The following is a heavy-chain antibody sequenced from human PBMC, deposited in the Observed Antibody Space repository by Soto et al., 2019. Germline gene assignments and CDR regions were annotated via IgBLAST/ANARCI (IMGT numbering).Heavy chain of an antibody. CDR2: INAFGSTT. CDR1: GFTFSDYW. Sequence: EVQLVESGGGLVQPGGSLRLSCAASGFTFSDYWIHWVRQVPGKGLVWVSRINAFGSTTNYADSVRGRFAISRDNADNTVYLQISSLRVEDTAVYYCVRGALYAYYVDYWGQGTLVTVSS. V-gene: IGHV3-74*01. J-gene: IGHJ4*02. CDR3: VRGALYAYYVDY. D-gene: IGHD3-16*01.